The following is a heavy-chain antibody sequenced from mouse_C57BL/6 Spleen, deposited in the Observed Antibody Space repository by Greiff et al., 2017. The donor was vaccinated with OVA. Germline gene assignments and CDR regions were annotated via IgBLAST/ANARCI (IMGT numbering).Heavy chain of an antibody. Sequence: VQLQQSGAELVRPGASVKLSCTASGFNFKDDYMHWVKQRPEQGLEWIGWIDPENGDTEYDSKFQGKATFTAEQSSNTAYMQLSSLTSEDTAVYYCAIIPYDCYSWFAYWGQGTLVTVSA. CDR1: GFNFKDDY. CDR3: AIIPYDCYSWFAY. V-gene: IGHV14-4*01. J-gene: IGHJ3*01. CDR2: IDPENGDT. D-gene: IGHD2-3*01.